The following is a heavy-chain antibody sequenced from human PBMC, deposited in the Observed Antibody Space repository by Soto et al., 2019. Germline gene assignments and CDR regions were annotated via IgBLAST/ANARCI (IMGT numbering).Heavy chain of an antibody. CDR1: GGSFSGYY. V-gene: IGHV4-34*01. CDR3: ARVTWTTVTRKPKNYYYYGMDV. CDR2: INHSGST. D-gene: IGHD4-17*01. J-gene: IGHJ6*02. Sequence: QVQLQQWGAGLLKPSETLSLTCAVYGGSFSGYYWSWIRQPPGKGLEWIGEINHSGSTNYNPSLKRRVTISVDTSKNQFSLKLSSVTAADTAVYYCARVTWTTVTRKPKNYYYYGMDVWGQGTTVTVSS.